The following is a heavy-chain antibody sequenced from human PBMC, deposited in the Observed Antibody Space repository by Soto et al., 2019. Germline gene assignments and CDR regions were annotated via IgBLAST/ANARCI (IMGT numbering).Heavy chain of an antibody. J-gene: IGHJ4*02. CDR2: ISATGTYI. Sequence: EVQLVESGGGLVKPGGSLRLSCAASGFTFSRYSMNWVRQAPGKGLEWVSAISATGTYIYYEDSVRGRFTISRDSAGNSLYLQMNSLRAEDTAVYYCARDGYSGYGYYFDYWGQGTLVTVSS. D-gene: IGHD5-12*01. CDR3: ARDGYSGYGYYFDY. V-gene: IGHV3-21*01. CDR1: GFTFSRYS.